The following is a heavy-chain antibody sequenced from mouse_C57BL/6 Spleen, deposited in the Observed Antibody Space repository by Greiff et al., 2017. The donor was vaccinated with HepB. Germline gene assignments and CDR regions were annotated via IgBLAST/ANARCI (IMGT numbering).Heavy chain of an antibody. CDR3: ARYGDYYGSRPFYWYFDV. J-gene: IGHJ1*03. D-gene: IGHD1-1*01. CDR2: IRNKANGYTT. Sequence: EVMLVESGGGLVQPGGSLSLSCAASGFTFTDYYMSWVRQPPGKALEWLGFIRNKANGYTTEYSASVKGRFTISRDNSQSILYLQMNALRAEDSATYYCARYGDYYGSRPFYWYFDVWGTGTTVTVSS. CDR1: GFTFTDYY. V-gene: IGHV7-3*01.